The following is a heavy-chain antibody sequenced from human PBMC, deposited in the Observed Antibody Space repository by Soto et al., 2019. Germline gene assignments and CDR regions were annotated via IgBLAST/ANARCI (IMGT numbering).Heavy chain of an antibody. CDR1: GFAFSSYA. Sequence: GGSLRLSCAASGFAFSSYAMSWVRQSPGKGLEWVSAISGSGGSTYYADSVKGRFTISRDNSKNTLYLQMNSLRAEDTAVYYCPSRGPYYYDSSGPGHWGQGTLVTVSS. CDR3: PSRGPYYYDSSGPGH. D-gene: IGHD3-22*01. J-gene: IGHJ4*02. CDR2: ISGSGGST. V-gene: IGHV3-23*01.